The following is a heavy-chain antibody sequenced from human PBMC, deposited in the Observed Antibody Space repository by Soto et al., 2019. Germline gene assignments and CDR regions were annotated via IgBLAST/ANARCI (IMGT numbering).Heavy chain of an antibody. V-gene: IGHV3-49*03. CDR1: GFTFGDYA. D-gene: IGHD3-3*01. CDR3: TRTYYDFWSGYYLLDP. CDR2: IRSKAYGGTT. J-gene: IGHJ5*02. Sequence: GGSLRLSCTASGFTFGDYAMSWFRQAPGKGLEWVGFIRSKAYGGTTEYAASVKGRFTISRDDSKSIAYLQMNSLKTEDTAVYYCTRTYYDFWSGYYLLDPWGQGTLVTVSS.